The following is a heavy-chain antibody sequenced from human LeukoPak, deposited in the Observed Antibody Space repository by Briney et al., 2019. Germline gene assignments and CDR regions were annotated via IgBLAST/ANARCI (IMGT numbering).Heavy chain of an antibody. CDR1: GFTFSSYW. CDR3: AAATALSAMVRGVPPFDY. CDR2: VNSDGFST. Sequence: GGSLRLSCAASGFTFSSYWMHWVRQVPGRGLVWVSRVNSDGFSTSYADSVKGRFTISGDNAKNTLYLQMNSLRSEDTAVYYCAAATALSAMVRGVPPFDYWGQGTLVTVSS. V-gene: IGHV3-74*01. J-gene: IGHJ4*02. D-gene: IGHD3-10*01.